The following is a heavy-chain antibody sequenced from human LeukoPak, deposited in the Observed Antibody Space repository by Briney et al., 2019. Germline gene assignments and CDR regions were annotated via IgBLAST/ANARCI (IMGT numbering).Heavy chain of an antibody. CDR3: TRAFSSGYDSYDAFDL. D-gene: IGHD5-12*01. CDR2: MNPNSGNT. CDR1: GNTFTSYD. J-gene: IGHJ3*01. Sequence: ASVKVSCKASGNTFTSYDINWVRQATGQELEWMGWMNPNSGNTGYAHKFQGRATMTRNTSITTAYLELNSLRADDTAVYFCTRAFSSGYDSYDAFDLWGQGTMLTVSS. V-gene: IGHV1-8*01.